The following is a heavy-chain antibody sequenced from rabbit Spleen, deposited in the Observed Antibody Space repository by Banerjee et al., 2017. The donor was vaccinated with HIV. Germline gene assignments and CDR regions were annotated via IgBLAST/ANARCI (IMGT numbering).Heavy chain of an antibody. Sequence: QSLEESGGGLVQPEGSLTLTCTASGFSFSSNYYMCWVRQAPGKGLEWIARIYGGSSDTTYYASWAKGRFTISKTSSTTVTLQMTSLTAADTATYSCARDLVTVIGWNFSLWGQGTLVTVS. CDR3: ARDLVTVIGWNFSL. J-gene: IGHJ3*01. CDR1: GFSFSSNYY. V-gene: IGHV1S40*01. CDR2: IYGGSSDTT. D-gene: IGHD1-1*01.